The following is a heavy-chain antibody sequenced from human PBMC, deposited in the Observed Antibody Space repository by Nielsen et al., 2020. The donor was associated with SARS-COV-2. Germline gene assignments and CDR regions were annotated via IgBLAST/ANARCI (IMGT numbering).Heavy chain of an antibody. CDR3: ARGLDYGDYGDAFDI. CDR2: IYSGGST. J-gene: IGHJ3*02. CDR1: GFTVSSNY. D-gene: IGHD4-17*01. Sequence: GESLKISCAASGFTVSSNYMSWVRQAPGKGLEWVSVIYSGGSTYYADSVKGRFTISRDNAKNTLYLQMNSLRAEDTALYHCARGLDYGDYGDAFDIWGQGTMVTVSS. V-gene: IGHV3-53*01.